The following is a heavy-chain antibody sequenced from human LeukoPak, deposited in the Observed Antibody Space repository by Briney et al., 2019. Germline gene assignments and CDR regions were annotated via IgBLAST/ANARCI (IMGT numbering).Heavy chain of an antibody. D-gene: IGHD3-3*01. CDR3: QSRFLEWLLDY. CDR1: GVSISSNNYY. V-gene: IGHV4-39*01. J-gene: IGHJ4*02. Sequence: PSETLSLTCTVSGVSISSNNYYWGWIRQPPGKGLEWIGSIYYGGYTYYNPSLKSRGTISVDTSKNQFSLKLSSVTAADTAIYYCQSRFLEWLLDYWGQGTLVTVSS. CDR2: IYYGGYT.